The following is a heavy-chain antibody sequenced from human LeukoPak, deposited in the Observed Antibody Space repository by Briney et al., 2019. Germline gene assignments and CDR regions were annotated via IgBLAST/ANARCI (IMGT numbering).Heavy chain of an antibody. CDR3: ARGSRISLIVVDLPFFDY. CDR1: GGSISSSSYY. V-gene: IGHV4-39*07. Sequence: SETLSLTCTVSGGSISSSSYYWGWIRQPPGKGLEWIGSIYYSGSTYYNPSLKSRVTISVDTSKNHFSLKLRSVTAADTAVYYCARGSRISLIVVDLPFFDYWGQGTVVTVSS. D-gene: IGHD3-22*01. CDR2: IYYSGST. J-gene: IGHJ4*02.